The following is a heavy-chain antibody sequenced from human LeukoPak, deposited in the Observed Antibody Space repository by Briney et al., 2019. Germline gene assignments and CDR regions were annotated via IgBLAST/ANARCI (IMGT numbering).Heavy chain of an antibody. J-gene: IGHJ5*01. D-gene: IGHD2-21*01. Sequence: GGSLRLSCVASGFSFGNYAMSWVRQAPGRGLQWVSQISGTGGATWYAGFARDRFTISRDNSKKTLYLQVSGLRVEDTAMYYCVKDPRDTYGTNWFVSWGQGTLLIVSS. CDR2: ISGTGGAT. CDR3: VKDPRDTYGTNWFVS. CDR1: GFSFGNYA. V-gene: IGHV3-23*01.